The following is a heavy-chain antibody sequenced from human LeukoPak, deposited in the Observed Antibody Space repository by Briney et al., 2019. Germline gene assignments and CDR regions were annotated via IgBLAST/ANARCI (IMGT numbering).Heavy chain of an antibody. CDR2: ISAYNGNT. D-gene: IGHD3-10*01. CDR3: ARGLAVYYYGSGSYYSFDY. CDR1: GYTFTSYG. J-gene: IGHJ4*02. V-gene: IGHV1-18*01. Sequence: ASVKVSCKASGYTFTSYGISWVRQAPGQGLEWMGWISAYNGNTNYAQKLQGRVTMTTDTSTSTAYMELRSLRSDDTAVYYCARGLAVYYYGSGSYYSFDYWGQGTLVTVSS.